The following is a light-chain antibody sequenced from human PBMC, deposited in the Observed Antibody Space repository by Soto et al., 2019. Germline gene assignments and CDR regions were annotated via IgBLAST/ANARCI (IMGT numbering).Light chain of an antibody. Sequence: DIHFTPSPYFLSASVGDRVTITCRASPDISNYLVWYQQKPGKAPRLLIYAASYLGNGVPPRFSGSGSGTDFTLTISRLETEDFAVYYCQQYDGSHTWTFGKGTKVDIK. CDR3: QQYDGSHTWT. V-gene: IGKV1-9*01. CDR1: PDISNY. J-gene: IGKJ1*01. CDR2: AAS.